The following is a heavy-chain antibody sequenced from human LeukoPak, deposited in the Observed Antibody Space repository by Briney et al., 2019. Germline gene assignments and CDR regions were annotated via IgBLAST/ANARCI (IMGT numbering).Heavy chain of an antibody. CDR1: GYTLTELS. CDR2: FDPEDGET. Sequence: ASVEVSCKVSGYTLTELSMHWVRQAPGKGLEWMGGFDPEDGETIYAQKFQGRVTMTEDTSTDTDYMELSSLRSEDTAVYYCATQLHSSGYQADFDYWGQGTLVTVSS. D-gene: IGHD3-22*01. J-gene: IGHJ4*02. CDR3: ATQLHSSGYQADFDY. V-gene: IGHV1-24*01.